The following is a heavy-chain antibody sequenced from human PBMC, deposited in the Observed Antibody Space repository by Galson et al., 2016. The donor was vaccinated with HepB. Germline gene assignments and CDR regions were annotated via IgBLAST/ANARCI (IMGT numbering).Heavy chain of an antibody. D-gene: IGHD5-18*01. J-gene: IGHJ4*02. V-gene: IGHV3-33*01. Sequence: SLRLSCAASGFTFSSYGMHWVRQAPGKGLEWVAVIWYDGSNKYYADSVKGRFTISRDNSKNALYLQMNRLRAEDTAVYFCARDMAGYSYGFGFDYWGQGTLVTVSS. CDR1: GFTFSSYG. CDR3: ARDMAGYSYGFGFDY. CDR2: IWYDGSNK.